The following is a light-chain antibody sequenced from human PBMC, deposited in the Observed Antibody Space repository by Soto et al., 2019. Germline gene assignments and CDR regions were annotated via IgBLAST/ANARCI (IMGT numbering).Light chain of an antibody. CDR2: DAS. Sequence: EIALTQSPATLSLSPGARPTLSFRASRSVSGYLAWYQQKPGQAPRLLIYDASSRAKGIPARFTGSGSGTDFSLTISSLEPEDFAVYYCQQRGTWPTFGQGTKVDIK. CDR1: RSVSGY. CDR3: QQRGTWPT. J-gene: IGKJ1*01. V-gene: IGKV3-11*01.